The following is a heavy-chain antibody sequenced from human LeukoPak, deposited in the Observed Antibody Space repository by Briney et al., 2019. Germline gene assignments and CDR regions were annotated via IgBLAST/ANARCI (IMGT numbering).Heavy chain of an antibody. Sequence: SETLSLTFTVSGGSISSYYWSWIRQPPGKGLEWIGYIYYSGSTNYNPSLKSRVTISVDTSKNQFSLKLSSVTAADTAVYYCARDAIAAAGPMSYYGMDVWGQGTTVTVSS. CDR2: IYYSGST. D-gene: IGHD6-13*01. V-gene: IGHV4-59*01. CDR3: ARDAIAAAGPMSYYGMDV. CDR1: GGSISSYY. J-gene: IGHJ6*02.